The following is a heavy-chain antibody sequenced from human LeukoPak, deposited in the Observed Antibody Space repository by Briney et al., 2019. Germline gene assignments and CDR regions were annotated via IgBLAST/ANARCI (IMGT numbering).Heavy chain of an antibody. J-gene: IGHJ6*02. CDR1: GGSISSSSYY. D-gene: IGHD2-21*01. CDR2: IYYSGST. CDR3: AKPNGNVVAVPMDV. V-gene: IGHV4-39*07. Sequence: SETLSLTCTVSGGSISSSSYYWGWIRQPPGKGLEWIGSIYYSGSTYYNPSLKSRVTISVDTSKNQFSLKLSSVTAADTAVYYCAKPNGNVVAVPMDVWGQGTTVTVSS.